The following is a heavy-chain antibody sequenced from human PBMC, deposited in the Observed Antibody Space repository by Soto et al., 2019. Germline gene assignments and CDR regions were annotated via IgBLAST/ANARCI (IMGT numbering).Heavy chain of an antibody. J-gene: IGHJ5*02. V-gene: IGHV4-34*01. CDR3: ARAITVYTIFGVVITGWFDP. Sequence: SETLSLTCAVYGGSFSGYYWSWIRQPPGKGLEWIGEINHSGSTNYNPSLKSRVTISVDTSKNQFSLKLSSVTAADTAVYYCARAITVYTIFGVVITGWFDPWGQGTLVTVSS. CDR2: INHSGST. D-gene: IGHD3-3*01. CDR1: GGSFSGYY.